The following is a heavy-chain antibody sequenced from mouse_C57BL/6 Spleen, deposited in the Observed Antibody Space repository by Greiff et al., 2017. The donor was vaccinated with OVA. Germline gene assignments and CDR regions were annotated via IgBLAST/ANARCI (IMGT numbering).Heavy chain of an antibody. CDR1: GYTFTSYW. D-gene: IGHD2-5*01. Sequence: QVQLQQPGAELVKPGASVKMSCKASGYTFTSYWITWVKQRPGQGLEWIGDIYPGSGSTNYNEKFKSTATLTVDTSSSTAYMQLSSLTSEDSAVYYCARRAYYSNYFDYWGQGTTLTVSS. J-gene: IGHJ2*01. CDR3: ARRAYYSNYFDY. CDR2: IYPGSGST. V-gene: IGHV1-55*01.